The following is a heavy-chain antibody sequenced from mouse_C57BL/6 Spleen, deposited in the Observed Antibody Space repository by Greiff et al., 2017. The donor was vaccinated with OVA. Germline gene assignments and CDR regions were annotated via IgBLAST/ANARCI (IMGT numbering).Heavy chain of an antibody. J-gene: IGHJ3*01. V-gene: IGHV5-6*01. D-gene: IGHD2-4*01. Sequence: EVQLVESGGDLVKPGGSLKLSCAASGFTFSSYGMSWVRQTPDKRLEWVATISRGGSYTYYPDSVKGRFTISRDNAKNTLYLQMSRMKSEDTAMYYCARGYDYDGEFAYWGQGTLVTVSA. CDR1: GFTFSSYG. CDR3: ARGYDYDGEFAY. CDR2: ISRGGSYT.